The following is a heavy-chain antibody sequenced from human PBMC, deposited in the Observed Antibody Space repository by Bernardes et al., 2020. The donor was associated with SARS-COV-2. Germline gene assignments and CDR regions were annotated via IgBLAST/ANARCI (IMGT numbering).Heavy chain of an antibody. CDR1: GFTFSDYY. V-gene: IGHV3-11*01. Sequence: GGSLRLSCAASGFTFSDYYMTWIRQAPGKGLEWVSYIDGSGSSTSYAHSVKARLTVSRDNAKNSLYPQMNSLRAEDTAVYYCTTLPGIQLWLRGFYCDDWGQGSLVTVSS. D-gene: IGHD5-18*01. J-gene: IGHJ4*02. CDR3: TTLPGIQLWLRGFYCDD. CDR2: IDGSGSST.